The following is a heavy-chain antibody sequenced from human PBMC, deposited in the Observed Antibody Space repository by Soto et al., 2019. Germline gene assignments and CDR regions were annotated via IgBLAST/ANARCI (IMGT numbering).Heavy chain of an antibody. V-gene: IGHV3-74*01. J-gene: IGHJ5*02. CDR3: ARDQTAGDWFDP. Sequence: GGSLRLSCVASGFTFTNYWMHWVRQAPGKGLVWVSYINSDGTNTNYADSVKGRFTISRDNAKNTLYLQMNSLRAEDTAVYYCARDQTAGDWFDPWGQGTLVTVSS. CDR1: GFTFTNYW. CDR2: INSDGTNT. D-gene: IGHD2-21*02.